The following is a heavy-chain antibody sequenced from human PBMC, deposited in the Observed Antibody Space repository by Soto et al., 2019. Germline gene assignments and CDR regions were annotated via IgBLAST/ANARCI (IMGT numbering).Heavy chain of an antibody. CDR3: ARVVYDYVWGSTPKRYNWFDP. CDR1: GYTFTSYD. Sequence: QVQLVQSGAEVKKPGASVKVSCKASGYTFTSYDINWVRQATGQGLEWMGWMNPNSGNTGYAQKFQGRVTMTRNTSISTAYMELSSLRSEDTAVYYCARVVYDYVWGSTPKRYNWFDPWGQGTLVTVSS. J-gene: IGHJ5*02. CDR2: MNPNSGNT. D-gene: IGHD3-16*01. V-gene: IGHV1-8*01.